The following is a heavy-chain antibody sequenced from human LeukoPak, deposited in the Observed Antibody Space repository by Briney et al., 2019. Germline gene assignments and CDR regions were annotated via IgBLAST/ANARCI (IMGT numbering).Heavy chain of an antibody. CDR2: IRSKAYGGTT. CDR1: GFTFCDYA. CDR3: TRVVAAAGPGLYYYYYGMDV. V-gene: IGHV3-49*04. D-gene: IGHD6-13*01. J-gene: IGHJ6*02. Sequence: PGRSLRLSCTASGFTFCDYAMSWVRQAPGKGLEWVGFIRSKAYGGTTEYAASVKGRFTISRDDSKSVAYLQMNSLKTEDTAVYYCTRVVAAAGPGLYYYYYGMDVWGQGTTVTVSS.